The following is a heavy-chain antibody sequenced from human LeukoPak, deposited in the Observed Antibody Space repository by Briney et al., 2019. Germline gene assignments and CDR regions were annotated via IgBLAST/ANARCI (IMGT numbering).Heavy chain of an antibody. CDR1: GFTFSTHW. CDR2: IKQDGSEK. CDR3: ATDSRSCRY. V-gene: IGHV3-7*03. J-gene: IGHJ4*02. Sequence: SGGSLRLSCAASGFTFSTHWMTWVRQAPGKELEWVANIKQDGSEKYYLDSVKGRFTISRDNAKNSLFLQMNSLRAEDTAMYYCATDSRSCRYWGQGTLVTVSS.